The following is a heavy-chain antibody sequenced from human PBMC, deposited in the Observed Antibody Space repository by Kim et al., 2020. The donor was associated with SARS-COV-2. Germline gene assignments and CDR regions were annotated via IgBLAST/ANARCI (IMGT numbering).Heavy chain of an antibody. D-gene: IGHD3-10*01. Sequence: GESLKISCEGSGYIFPSSWISWVRQLPGKGLEWMGTIDPSDSYTKYSPSFQGHVTISVDKSVNTAYLQWSSLRASDSAIYFCVRHEGAFGVISGFDVWGQGTSVTVSS. J-gene: IGHJ6*02. CDR1: GYIFPSSW. CDR3: VRHEGAFGVISGFDV. CDR2: IDPSDSYT. V-gene: IGHV5-10-1*01.